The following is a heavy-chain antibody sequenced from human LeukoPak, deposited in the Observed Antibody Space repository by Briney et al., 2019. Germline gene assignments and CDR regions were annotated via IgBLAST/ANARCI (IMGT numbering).Heavy chain of an antibody. D-gene: IGHD3-22*01. CDR3: AKCSHSSGYYYGSY. CDR1: GFPFSGEG. V-gene: IGHV3-23*01. J-gene: IGHJ4*02. Sequence: GGSLRLSCAASGFPFSGEGTSWVRQSPGKGLEWVSAISGSGGSTYYADSVKGRFTISRDNSKNTLYLQMNSLRAEDTAVYYCAKCSHSSGYYYGSYWGQGTLVTVSS. CDR2: ISGSGGST.